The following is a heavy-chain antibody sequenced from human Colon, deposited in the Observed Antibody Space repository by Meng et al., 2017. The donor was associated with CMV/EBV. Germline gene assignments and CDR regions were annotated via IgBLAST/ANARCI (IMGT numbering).Heavy chain of an antibody. J-gene: IGHJ4*02. D-gene: IGHD2/OR15-2a*01. CDR2: IYPGDSDA. CDR1: GNRFSNYW. V-gene: IGHV5-51*01. CDR3: VRREYFGTESGN. Sequence: GESLKISCQVSGNRFSNYWIGWVRQMPGKGLDWMAIIYPGDSDAMHNPSFQGRVTISADKSTSTAYLQWSYLRASDTAMYYCVRREYFGTESGNWGQGTMVTVSS.